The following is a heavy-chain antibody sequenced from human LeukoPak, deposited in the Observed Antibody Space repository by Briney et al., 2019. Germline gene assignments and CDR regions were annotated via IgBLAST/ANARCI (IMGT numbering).Heavy chain of an antibody. V-gene: IGHV3-21*01. J-gene: IGHJ4*02. D-gene: IGHD6-13*01. Sequence: GGSLRLSCAASGFTFSSYSMNWVRQAPGKGLEWVSPISSSSSYIYYADSVKGRFTISRDNAKNSLYLQMNSLRAEDTAVYYCARDLREQWQLVPYFDYWGQGTLVTVSS. CDR3: ARDLREQWQLVPYFDY. CDR2: ISSSSSYI. CDR1: GFTFSSYS.